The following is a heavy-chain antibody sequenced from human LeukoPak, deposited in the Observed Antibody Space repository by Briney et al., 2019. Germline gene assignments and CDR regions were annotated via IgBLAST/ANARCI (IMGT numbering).Heavy chain of an antibody. Sequence: SETLSLTCTVSGGSISSSSYYWGWIRQPPGKGLEWIGSIYYSGSTYYNPSLKSRVTISVDTSKNQFFLKLSSVTAADTAVYYCARGRSGTRGAFDIWGQGTMVTVSS. J-gene: IGHJ3*02. V-gene: IGHV4-39*07. D-gene: IGHD1-26*01. CDR1: GGSISSSSYY. CDR3: ARGRSGTRGAFDI. CDR2: IYYSGST.